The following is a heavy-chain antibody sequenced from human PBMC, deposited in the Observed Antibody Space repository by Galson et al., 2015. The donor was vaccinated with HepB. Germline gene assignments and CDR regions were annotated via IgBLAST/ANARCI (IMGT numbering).Heavy chain of an antibody. CDR3: ARFALVPTYFDY. CDR2: IKQDGSDK. CDR1: GFVLSTYW. Sequence: SLRLSCAASGFVLSTYWMSWVRQAPGKGLEWVANIKQDGSDKYYVDSVKGRFTISRDNAKNSLYLQMNSLRAEDTAVYFCARFALVPTYFDYWGQGTLVTVSS. J-gene: IGHJ4*02. D-gene: IGHD5-12*01. V-gene: IGHV3-7*03.